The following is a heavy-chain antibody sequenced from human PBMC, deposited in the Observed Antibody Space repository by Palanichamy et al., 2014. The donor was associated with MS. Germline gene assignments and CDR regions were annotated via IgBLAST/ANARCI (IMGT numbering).Heavy chain of an antibody. J-gene: IGHJ4*02. CDR2: IYNDGST. V-gene: IGHV3-66*01. CDR1: GFSVSSNY. D-gene: IGHD6-13*01. CDR3: ARGPRYSSNTGFAY. Sequence: EVQLVESGGGLVQPGGSPRLSCAASGFSVSSNYVSWVRQAPGKGLEWISVIYNDGSTFYADSVKGRFTVSRDSSKNTLSLQMDSLTAEDTAVYFCARGPRYSSNTGFAYWGQGTLVTVSS.